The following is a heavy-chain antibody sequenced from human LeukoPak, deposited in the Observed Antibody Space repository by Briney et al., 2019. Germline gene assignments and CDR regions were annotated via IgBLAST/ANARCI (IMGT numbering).Heavy chain of an antibody. Sequence: SETLSLTRTVSGYSISSGYYWGLIRQPPGKGLEWIGSIYHSGSTYYNPSLKSRVTISVDTSKNQFSLKLSSVTAADTAVYYCARDPEFTIFGVVTDDYWGQGTLVTVSS. CDR3: ARDPEFTIFGVVTDDY. J-gene: IGHJ4*02. CDR1: GYSISSGYY. CDR2: IYHSGST. D-gene: IGHD3-3*01. V-gene: IGHV4-38-2*02.